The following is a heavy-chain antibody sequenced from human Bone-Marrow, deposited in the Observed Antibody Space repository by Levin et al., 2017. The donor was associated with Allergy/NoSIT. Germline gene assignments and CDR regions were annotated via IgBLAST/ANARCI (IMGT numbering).Heavy chain of an antibody. D-gene: IGHD6-19*01. CDR2: ISWNSGSI. CDR3: AKGLLSRRYSSGWRSFDY. Sequence: GGSLRLSCAASGFTFDDYAMHWVRQAPGKGLEWVSGISWNSGSIGYADSVKGRFTISRDNAKNSLYLQMNSLRAEDTALYYCAKGLLSRRYSSGWRSFDYWGQGTLVTVSS. CDR1: GFTFDDYA. V-gene: IGHV3-9*01. J-gene: IGHJ4*02.